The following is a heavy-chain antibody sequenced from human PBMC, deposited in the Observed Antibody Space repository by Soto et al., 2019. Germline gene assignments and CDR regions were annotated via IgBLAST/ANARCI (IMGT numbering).Heavy chain of an antibody. D-gene: IGHD6-25*01. V-gene: IGHV3-7*01. CDR2: INEDGRDK. J-gene: IGHJ3*01. CDR3: ARVSRRNDFDV. CDR1: GFPFSPFW. Sequence: EVHLVESGGGLVQPGGSLRLSCAASGFPFSPFWMTWVRQAPGKGLEWVSNINEDGRDKYYVDSVKGRFTTSSANATNSLSLQLHSLRAADTAVYSWARVSRRNDFDVWGQGTIVTVSS.